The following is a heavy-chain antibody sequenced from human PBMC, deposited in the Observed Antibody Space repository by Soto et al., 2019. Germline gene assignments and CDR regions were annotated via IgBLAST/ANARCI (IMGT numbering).Heavy chain of an antibody. CDR2: INHSGST. J-gene: IGHJ3*02. Sequence: SETLSLTCAVYGGSFSGYYWSWIRQPPGKGLEWIGEINHSGSTNYNPSLKSRVTISVDTSKNQFSLKLSSVTAADTAVYYCARPLRGYSYGYTAAFDIWGQGTMVTVSS. CDR3: ARPLRGYSYGYTAAFDI. CDR1: GGSFSGYY. D-gene: IGHD5-18*01. V-gene: IGHV4-34*01.